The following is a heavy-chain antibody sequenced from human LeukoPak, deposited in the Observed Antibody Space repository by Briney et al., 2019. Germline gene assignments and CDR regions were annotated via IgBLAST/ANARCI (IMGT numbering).Heavy chain of an antibody. CDR2: ISYDGSNK. CDR1: GFTFSSYA. Sequence: PGGSLRLSCAASGFTFSSYAMHWVRQAPGKGLDWVAVISYDGSNKYYADSVKGRFTISRDNSKNTLYLQMNSLRAEDTAVYYCAGTYGGPRKPPEDHWGQGTLVTVSS. CDR3: AGTYGGPRKPPEDH. J-gene: IGHJ4*02. V-gene: IGHV3-30-3*01. D-gene: IGHD4/OR15-4a*01.